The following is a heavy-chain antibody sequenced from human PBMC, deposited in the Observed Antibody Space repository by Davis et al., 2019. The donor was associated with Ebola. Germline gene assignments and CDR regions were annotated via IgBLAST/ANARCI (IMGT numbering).Heavy chain of an antibody. CDR3: ARGGIAVAGPDY. CDR1: GGSFSGYY. Sequence: SETLSLTCAVYGGSFSGYYWSWIRQPPGKGLEWIGEINHSGSTNYNPSLKSRVTISVDTSKNQFSLKLSSVTAADTAVYYCARGGIAVAGPDYRGQGTLVTVSS. V-gene: IGHV4-34*01. J-gene: IGHJ4*02. CDR2: INHSGST. D-gene: IGHD6-19*01.